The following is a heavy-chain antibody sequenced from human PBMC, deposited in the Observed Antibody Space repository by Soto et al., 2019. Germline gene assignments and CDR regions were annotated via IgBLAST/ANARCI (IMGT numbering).Heavy chain of an antibody. CDR1: GFTFSSYE. Sequence: EVQLVESGGGLVQPGGSLRLSCAASGFTFSSYEMNWVRQAPGKGLEWVSYISSSGSTIYYADSVKGRFTISRDNAKNSLYLQMNSLRAEDTAVYYCARGRYYDFWSGYFPTGKYYFDYCGQGTLVTVSS. CDR2: ISSSGSTI. V-gene: IGHV3-48*03. D-gene: IGHD3-3*01. CDR3: ARGRYYDFWSGYFPTGKYYFDY. J-gene: IGHJ4*02.